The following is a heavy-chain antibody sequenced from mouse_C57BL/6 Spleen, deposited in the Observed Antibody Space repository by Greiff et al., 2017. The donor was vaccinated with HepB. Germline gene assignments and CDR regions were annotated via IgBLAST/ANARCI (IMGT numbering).Heavy chain of an antibody. CDR3: ARLGYGSSYPDY. Sequence: EVKLQESGGGLVKPGGSLKLSCAASGFTFSDYGMHWVRQAPEKGLEWVAYISSGSSTIYYAETVKGRFTISRDNATSTLVLQMTSLRSEDPAMDDCARLGYGSSYPDYWGQVTTLTVSS. D-gene: IGHD1-1*01. V-gene: IGHV5-17*01. CDR1: GFTFSDYG. J-gene: IGHJ2*01. CDR2: ISSGSSTI.